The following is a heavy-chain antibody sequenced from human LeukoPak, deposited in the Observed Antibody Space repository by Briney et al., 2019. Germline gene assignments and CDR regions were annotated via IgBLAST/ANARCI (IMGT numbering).Heavy chain of an antibody. J-gene: IGHJ2*01. V-gene: IGHV3-30*13. CDR1: GFTFSHFG. CDR2: ISYDGNDN. D-gene: IGHD4-17*01. Sequence: GGSLRLSCAASGFTFSHFGMHWVRQAPGKGLEWVTAISYDGNDNYYADSVKGRFSISRDNSRNRMYLQMSSLRPEDTAVYYCARPNDYGDYRYFDLWGRGTLVTVFS. CDR3: ARPNDYGDYRYFDL.